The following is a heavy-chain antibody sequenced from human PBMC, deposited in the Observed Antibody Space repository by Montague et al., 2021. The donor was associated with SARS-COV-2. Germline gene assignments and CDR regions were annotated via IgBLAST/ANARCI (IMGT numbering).Heavy chain of an antibody. CDR1: GDSVNTNQ. J-gene: IGHJ3*01. CDR3: ARLIGSGWTDDFDF. CDR2: VFYTGST. D-gene: IGHD6-19*01. V-gene: IGHV4-59*02. Sequence: ETLSLTCVVSGDSVNTNQWTWVRQPPGKGLEWIGHVFYTGSTKYNPSLESRVTISIDTSKNQFALRLNSVSAADTAIYYCARLIGSGWTDDFDFWGQGTMVTVSS.